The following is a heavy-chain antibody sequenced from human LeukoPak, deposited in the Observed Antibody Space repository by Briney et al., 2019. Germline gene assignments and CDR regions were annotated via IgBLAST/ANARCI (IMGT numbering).Heavy chain of an antibody. CDR2: INHSGST. D-gene: IGHD6-13*01. Sequence: SQTLSLTCAVYGGSFSGYYCSWIPQPPGKGLEWIGEINHSGSTNYNPSIKSRVTISVDTSKNQFSLNLTSVTAADTAVYYCARLYIGGYSRSTNYNWFDPWGQGTLVTVSS. CDR3: ARLYIGGYSRSTNYNWFDP. CDR1: GGSFSGYY. V-gene: IGHV4-34*01. J-gene: IGHJ5*02.